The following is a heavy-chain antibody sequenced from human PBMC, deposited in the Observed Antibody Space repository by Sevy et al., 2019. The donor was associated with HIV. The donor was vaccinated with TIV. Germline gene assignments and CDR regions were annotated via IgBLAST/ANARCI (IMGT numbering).Heavy chain of an antibody. CDR1: GFTFRTYA. D-gene: IGHD1-26*01. CDR3: ARGPEWELTSFLSH. Sequence: GGSLRLSCAASGFTFRTYALHWVRQAPGRGLEWLALISSNGDNAFYANSVRGGLTVSRENSRNTFSLQMSSLTAEDTAVYYCARGPEWELTSFLSHWGQGTLVTVSS. V-gene: IGHV3-30-3*01. J-gene: IGHJ4*02. CDR2: ISSNGDNA.